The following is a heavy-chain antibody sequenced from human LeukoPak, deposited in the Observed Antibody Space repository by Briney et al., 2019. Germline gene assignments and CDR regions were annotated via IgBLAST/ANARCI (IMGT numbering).Heavy chain of an antibody. CDR1: GYSFTSYW. J-gene: IGHJ5*02. CDR2: IYPGDSDT. CDR3: ARRLDSSGWYYLGDNWFDP. D-gene: IGHD6-19*01. V-gene: IGHV5-51*01. Sequence: GESLKISCKGSGYSFTSYWIGWVRQMPGKGLEWMGIIYPGDSDTRYSPSFQGQVTISADKSISLAYLQWSSLEASDTAMYYCARRLDSSGWYYLGDNWFDPWGQGNLVTAS.